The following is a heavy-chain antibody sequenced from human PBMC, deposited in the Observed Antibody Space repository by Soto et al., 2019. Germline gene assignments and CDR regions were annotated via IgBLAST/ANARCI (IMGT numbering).Heavy chain of an antibody. CDR3: AGSTYYYDSSGYYPFDP. CDR2: IYYSGST. CDR1: GGSISSYY. D-gene: IGHD3-22*01. V-gene: IGHV4-59*01. Sequence: NPSETLSLTCTVSGGSISSYYWSWIRQPPGKGLEWIGYIYYSGSTNYNPSLKSRVTISVDTSKNQFSLKLSSVTAADTAVYYCAGSTYYYDSSGYYPFDPWGQGTLVTVSS. J-gene: IGHJ5*02.